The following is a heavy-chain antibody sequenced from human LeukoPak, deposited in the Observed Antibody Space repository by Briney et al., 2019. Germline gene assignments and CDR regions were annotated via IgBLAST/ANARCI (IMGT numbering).Heavy chain of an antibody. CDR3: AMSPRGYSSSWYSYWFDP. J-gene: IGHJ5*02. V-gene: IGHV4-4*07. CDR1: GGSISSYY. D-gene: IGHD6-13*01. Sequence: SETLSLTCTVSGGSISSYYWSWIRQPAGKGLEWIGRIYTSGSTNYNPSLKSRVTMSVDTSKNQFPLKLSSVTAADTAVYYCAMSPRGYSSSWYSYWFDPWGQGTLVTVSS. CDR2: IYTSGST.